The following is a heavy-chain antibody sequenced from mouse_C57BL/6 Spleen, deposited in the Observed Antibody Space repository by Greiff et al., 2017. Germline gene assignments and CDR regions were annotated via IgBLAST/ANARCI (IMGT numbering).Heavy chain of an antibody. V-gene: IGHV1-50*01. Sequence: QVQLQQPGAELVKPGASVKLSCKASGYTFTSYWMQWVKQRPGQGLEWIGEIDPSDSYTNYNQKFKGKATLTVDTSSSTAYMQLSSLTSEDSAVYYCARSGGSGYSPAWFAYWGQGTLVTVSA. CDR2: IDPSDSYT. D-gene: IGHD3-2*02. CDR1: GYTFTSYW. J-gene: IGHJ3*01. CDR3: ARSGGSGYSPAWFAY.